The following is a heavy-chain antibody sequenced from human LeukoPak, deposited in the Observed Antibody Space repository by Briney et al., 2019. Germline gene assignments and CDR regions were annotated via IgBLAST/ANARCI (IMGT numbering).Heavy chain of an antibody. J-gene: IGHJ6*04. Sequence: ASVKVSCKASGYTFTCYYMHWVRQPPAQGLEWMGLINPNSGGTNYAQKFQGWVTMTRDTSISTAYMELSRLRSDDTAVYYCARGEVSSLVRNYYGMDFWGKGTTVTVSS. CDR3: ARGEVSSLVRNYYGMDF. CDR2: INPNSGGT. CDR1: GYTFTCYY. D-gene: IGHD3-3*02. V-gene: IGHV1-2*04.